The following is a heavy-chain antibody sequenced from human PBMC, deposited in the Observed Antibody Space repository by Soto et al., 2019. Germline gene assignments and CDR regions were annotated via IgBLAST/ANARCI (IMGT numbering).Heavy chain of an antibody. V-gene: IGHV3-23*01. CDR2: ISGSGGST. CDR3: AKARPDYGGNLAWYFDY. J-gene: IGHJ4*02. Sequence: GGSLRLSCAASGFTFSSYAMSWVRQAPGKGLEWVSAISGSGGSTYYADSVKGRFTISRDNSKNTLYLQMNSLRAEDTAVYYCAKARPDYGGNLAWYFDYWGQGTLVTVSS. CDR1: GFTFSSYA. D-gene: IGHD4-17*01.